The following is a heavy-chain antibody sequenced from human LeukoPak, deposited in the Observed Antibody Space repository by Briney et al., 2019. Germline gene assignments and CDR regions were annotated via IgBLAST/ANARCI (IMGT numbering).Heavy chain of an antibody. CDR3: ARVYYSRFDP. D-gene: IGHD3-10*01. CDR1: GGSISSSSYY. J-gene: IGHJ5*02. Sequence: SETLSLTCTVSGGSISSSSYYWSWIRQPAGKGLEWIGRIYTSGSTNYNPSLKSRVTMSVDTSKNQFSLKLSSVTAADTAVYYCARVYYSRFDPWGQGTLVTVSS. CDR2: IYTSGST. V-gene: IGHV4-61*02.